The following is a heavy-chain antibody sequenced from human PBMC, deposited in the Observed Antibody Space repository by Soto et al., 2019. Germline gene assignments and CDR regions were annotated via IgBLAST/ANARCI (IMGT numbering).Heavy chain of an antibody. Sequence: GEGLKISCKGSGYSFTSCWISWVRQMTVKGLELMVRIDPSDSYTNYSPSFQGHVTISADKSISTAYLQWSSLKASDTAMYYCAGPYYDFWSGYRGLDGMDVWGQGTTVTVSS. CDR1: GYSFTSCW. V-gene: IGHV5-10-1*01. CDR2: IDPSDSYT. J-gene: IGHJ6*02. D-gene: IGHD3-3*01. CDR3: AGPYYDFWSGYRGLDGMDV.